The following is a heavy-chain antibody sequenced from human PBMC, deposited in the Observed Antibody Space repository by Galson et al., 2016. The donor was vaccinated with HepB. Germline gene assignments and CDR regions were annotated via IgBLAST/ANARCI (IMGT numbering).Heavy chain of an antibody. CDR3: GAFRGDSSGYGEY. J-gene: IGHJ4*02. D-gene: IGHD5-18*01. CDR1: GFTFSSHW. V-gene: IGHV3-74*01. Sequence: SLRLSCAASGFTFSSHWMHWVLQAPGKGLVWVSRISTDGRTANQADSGKGRFTISRENARNTVYLQMNSLTAEDTAVYYCGAFRGDSSGYGEYWSQGTLVTVSS. CDR2: ISTDGRTA.